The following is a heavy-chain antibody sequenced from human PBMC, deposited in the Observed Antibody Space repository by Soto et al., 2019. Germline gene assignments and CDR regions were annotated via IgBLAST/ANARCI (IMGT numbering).Heavy chain of an antibody. V-gene: IGHV3-30*03. CDR2: ILYDGSYT. J-gene: IGHJ4*02. CDR3: AQYDYSNYLDY. D-gene: IGHD4-4*01. CDR1: GFSFSDYG. Sequence: LRLSCAVSGFSFSDYGMHWVRQAPGKGLEWVANILYDGSYTYYADSVKGRFTISRDNSKNTLYLQMNSLRPEDTAIYFCAQYDYSNYLDYWGQGTLVTVSS.